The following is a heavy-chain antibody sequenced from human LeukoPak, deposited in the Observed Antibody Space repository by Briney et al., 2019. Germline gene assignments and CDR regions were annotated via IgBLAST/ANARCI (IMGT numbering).Heavy chain of an antibody. D-gene: IGHD5-18*01. CDR1: GYTFTSYA. V-gene: IGHV1-3*01. J-gene: IGHJ5*02. CDR2: INAGNGNT. Sequence: GASVKVSCKASGYTFTSYAMHWVRQAPGQRLEWMGWINAGNGNTKYSQKFQGRVTITRDTSASTAYMELSSLRSEDTAVYYCARVFKPRYSLTEWFDPWGQGALVTVSS. CDR3: ARVFKPRYSLTEWFDP.